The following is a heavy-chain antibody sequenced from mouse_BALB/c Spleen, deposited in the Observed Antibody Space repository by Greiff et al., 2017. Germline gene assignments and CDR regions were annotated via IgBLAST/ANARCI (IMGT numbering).Heavy chain of an antibody. V-gene: IGHV3-6*02. CDR1: GYSITSGYY. CDR3: ARGTMITTNFDY. Sequence: ESGPGLVKPSQSLSLTCSVTGYSITSGYYWNWIRQFPGNKLEWMGYISYDGSNNYNPSLKNRISITRDTSKNQFFLKLNSVTTEDTATYYCARGTMITTNFDYWGQGTTLTVSS. D-gene: IGHD2-4*01. J-gene: IGHJ2*01. CDR2: ISYDGSN.